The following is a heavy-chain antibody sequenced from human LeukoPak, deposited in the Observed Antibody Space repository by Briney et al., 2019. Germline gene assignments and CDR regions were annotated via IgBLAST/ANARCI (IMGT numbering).Heavy chain of an antibody. CDR3: ARDVRGYYFDY. V-gene: IGHV3-53*01. Sequence: GGSLRLSCAASGFIVSSNYMSWVRQAPGKGLEWVSIISSGGNTYYADSVKGRFTISRDISKNTLYLQMNGLRAEDTAVYYCARDVRGYYFDYWGQGTLVTVSS. J-gene: IGHJ4*02. CDR2: ISSGGNT. CDR1: GFIVSSNY. D-gene: IGHD3-22*01.